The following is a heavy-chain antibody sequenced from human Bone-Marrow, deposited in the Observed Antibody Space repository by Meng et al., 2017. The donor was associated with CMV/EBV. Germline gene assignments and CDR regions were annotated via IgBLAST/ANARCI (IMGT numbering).Heavy chain of an antibody. V-gene: IGHV3-21*01. CDR2: ISSSSSYI. J-gene: IGHJ6*02. CDR1: GFSFSDYY. D-gene: IGHD3-10*01. Sequence: GSLKISCAASGFSFSDYYMNWIRQAPGRGLEWVSYISSSSSYIYYADSVKGRFTISRDNAKNSLYLQMNSLRAEDTAVYYCARDSKGGSGAFGTYYYYGMDVWGQGTTVTVSS. CDR3: ARDSKGGSGAFGTYYYYGMDV.